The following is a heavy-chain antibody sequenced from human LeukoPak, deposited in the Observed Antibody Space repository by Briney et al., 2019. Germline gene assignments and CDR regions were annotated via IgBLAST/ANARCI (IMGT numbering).Heavy chain of an antibody. CDR1: GFTFRSFA. CDR2: ISASGHYI. CDR3: ARDGSWGDYQFYFYMDV. Sequence: GGSVRLSCEASGFTFRSFAMSWVRQAPGKGLEWLSGISASGHYIYQADSVKGRFTISRDNSKNTLYIEINSLRVEDTAVYYCARDGSWGDYQFYFYMDVWGKGTTVTVSS. D-gene: IGHD2-2*01. J-gene: IGHJ6*03. V-gene: IGHV3-23*01.